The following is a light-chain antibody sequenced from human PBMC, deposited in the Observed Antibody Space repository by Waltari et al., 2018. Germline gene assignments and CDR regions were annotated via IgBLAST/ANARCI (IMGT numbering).Light chain of an antibody. V-gene: IGLV2-18*02. Sequence: QSALTQPPSVSGSPGQSVTISCTGSSSDVGSYNRVSWYQQSPGTAPKRMIYEVTNRPPGVPERFSGSKSGNTASLTISGRQAEDEADYYCSSYTSSSTLGVFGGGTKLTVL. CDR2: EVT. CDR3: SSYTSSSTLGV. J-gene: IGLJ2*01. CDR1: SSDVGSYNR.